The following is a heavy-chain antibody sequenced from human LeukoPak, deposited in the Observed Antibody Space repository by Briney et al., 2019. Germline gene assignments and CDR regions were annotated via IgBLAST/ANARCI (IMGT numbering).Heavy chain of an antibody. J-gene: IGHJ4*02. V-gene: IGHV1-18*04. CDR2: ISAYNGNT. Sequence: ASVKVSCKASGYTFTSHYMHWVRQAPGQGLEWMGWISAYNGNTNYAQKLQGRVTMTTDTSTSTAYMELRSLRSDDTAVYYCARTDIVVVTAYDYWGQGTLVTVSS. D-gene: IGHD2-21*02. CDR1: GYTFTSHY. CDR3: ARTDIVVVTAYDY.